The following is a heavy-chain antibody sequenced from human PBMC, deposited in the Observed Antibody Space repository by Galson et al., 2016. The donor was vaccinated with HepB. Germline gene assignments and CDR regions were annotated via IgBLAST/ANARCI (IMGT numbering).Heavy chain of an antibody. V-gene: IGHV3-33*06. D-gene: IGHD2-21*02. CDR2: IWYDGNTQ. Sequence: SLRLSCAASGFTFSSHNIHWVRQAPGKGLEWVAVIWYDGNTQYYAESVRGRFTISRDNSTNTVYLQMDSLGDEDTAIYYCAKDPSPRRRVVVVTAMNWGLGTLVTVSS. J-gene: IGHJ4*02. CDR1: GFTFSSHN. CDR3: AKDPSPRRRVVVVTAMN.